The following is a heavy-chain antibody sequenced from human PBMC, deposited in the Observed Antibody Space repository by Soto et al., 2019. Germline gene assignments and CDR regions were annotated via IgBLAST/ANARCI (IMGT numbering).Heavy chain of an antibody. CDR1: GFTFSSYG. J-gene: IGHJ6*02. CDR3: ARDQEVKYYYDSSGSNGAYYYYYGMDV. Sequence: PGGSLRLSCAASGFTFSSYGMHWVRQAPGKGLEWVAVIWYDGSNKYYADSVKGRFTISRDNSKNTLYLQMNSLRAEDTAVYYCARDQEVKYYYDSSGSNGAYYYYYGMDVWGQGTTVTVSS. D-gene: IGHD3-22*01. CDR2: IWYDGSNK. V-gene: IGHV3-33*08.